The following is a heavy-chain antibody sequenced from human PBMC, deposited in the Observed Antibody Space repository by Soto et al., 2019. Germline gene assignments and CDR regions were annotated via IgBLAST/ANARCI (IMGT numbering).Heavy chain of an antibody. J-gene: IGHJ5*02. Sequence: SETLSLTCTVSGASMNSYHWSWIRQPAGKGLEWIGHIHSSGSTNYNPSLKSRVTMSVDTSKNQFSLRLMSLTAADTTVYYCARDQGVAAAGITWFDPWGQGSLVTVSS. CDR1: GASMNSYH. CDR3: ARDQGVAAAGITWFDP. CDR2: IHSSGST. D-gene: IGHD6-13*01. V-gene: IGHV4-4*07.